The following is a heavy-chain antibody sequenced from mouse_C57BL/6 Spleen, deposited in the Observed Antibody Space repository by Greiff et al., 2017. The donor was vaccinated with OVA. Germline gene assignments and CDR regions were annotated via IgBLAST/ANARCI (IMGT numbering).Heavy chain of an antibody. CDR2: IDPSDSYT. D-gene: IGHD2-2*01. V-gene: IGHV1-69*01. CDR1: CYTFTSYW. Sequence: QVQLQQSGAELVMPGASVKLSCKASCYTFTSYWMHWVKQRPGQGLEWIGEIDPSDSYTNYNQKFKGKSTLTVDKSSSTAYMQLSSLTSEDSAVYYCAKAYGYDEAWFAYWGQGTLVTVSA. CDR3: AKAYGYDEAWFAY. J-gene: IGHJ3*01.